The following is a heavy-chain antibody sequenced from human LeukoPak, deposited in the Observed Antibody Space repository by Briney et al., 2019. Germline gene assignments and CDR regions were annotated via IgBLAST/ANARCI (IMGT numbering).Heavy chain of an antibody. J-gene: IGHJ3*02. Sequence: SETLSLTCAVSGYSISSGYYWGWIRQPPGKGLEWIGSIYHSGSTYYNPSLKSRVTMSVDTSKNQFSLKLSSVTAADTAVYYCARGLITVTTSDAFDIWGQGTMVTVSS. CDR3: ARGLITVTTSDAFDI. CDR2: IYHSGST. CDR1: GYSISSGYY. D-gene: IGHD4-17*01. V-gene: IGHV4-38-2*01.